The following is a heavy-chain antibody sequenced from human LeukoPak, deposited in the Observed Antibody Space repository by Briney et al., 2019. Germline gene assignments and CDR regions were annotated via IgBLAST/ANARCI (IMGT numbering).Heavy chain of an antibody. J-gene: IGHJ5*02. D-gene: IGHD5-18*01. CDR2: IIPIFGIA. CDR1: GGTFSSYA. Sequence: SAKVSCKASGGTFSSYAISWVRQAPGQGLEWMGRIIPIFGIANYAQKFQGRVTITADKSTSTAYMELSSLRSEDTAAYYCARAGYTNNWFDPWGQGTLVTVSS. CDR3: ARAGYTNNWFDP. V-gene: IGHV1-69*04.